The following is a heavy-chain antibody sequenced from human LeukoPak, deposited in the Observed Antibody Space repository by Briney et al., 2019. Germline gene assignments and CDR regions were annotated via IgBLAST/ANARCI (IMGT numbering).Heavy chain of an antibody. J-gene: IGHJ6*02. Sequence: PSETLSLTCTVYNASFRDYSWSWIRQPRGKGLEGIGQIKHCGSTNYNPSLKRRDTISVDISKNQFPLKSSSVTAADTAVYFRARGCPVVPSNGDYSYYGLDVWGQGTTVTVSS. V-gene: IGHV4-34*01. CDR1: NASFRDYS. CDR3: ARGCPVVPSNGDYSYYGLDV. D-gene: IGHD2-8*01. CDR2: IKHCGST.